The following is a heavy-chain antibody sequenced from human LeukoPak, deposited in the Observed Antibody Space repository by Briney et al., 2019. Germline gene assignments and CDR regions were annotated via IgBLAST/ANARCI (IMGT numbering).Heavy chain of an antibody. CDR1: GYTFTSYG. CDR3: ARGRITAWSYYDILTEFDY. Sequence: ASVKVSCKASGYTFTSYGISWVRQAPGQGLEWMGWISAYNGNTNYAQKLQGRVTMTIDTSTSTAYMELRSLRSDDTAVYYCARGRITAWSYYDILTEFDYWGQGTLVTVSS. D-gene: IGHD3-9*01. CDR2: ISAYNGNT. J-gene: IGHJ4*02. V-gene: IGHV1-18*04.